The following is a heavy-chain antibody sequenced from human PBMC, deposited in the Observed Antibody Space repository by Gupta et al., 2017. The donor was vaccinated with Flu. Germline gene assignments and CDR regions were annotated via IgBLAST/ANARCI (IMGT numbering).Heavy chain of an antibody. V-gene: IGHV4-61*02. CDR1: GGSISSGSYY. Sequence: QVQLQESGPGLVKPSQTLSLTCTVSGGSISSGSYYWSWIRQPAGKGLEWIGRIYTSGSTNYNPSLKSRVTISVDTSKNQFSLKLSSVTAADTAVYYCARSRARTGIVGATINPFDYWGQGTLVTVSS. D-gene: IGHD1-26*01. CDR3: ARSRARTGIVGATINPFDY. CDR2: IYTSGST. J-gene: IGHJ4*02.